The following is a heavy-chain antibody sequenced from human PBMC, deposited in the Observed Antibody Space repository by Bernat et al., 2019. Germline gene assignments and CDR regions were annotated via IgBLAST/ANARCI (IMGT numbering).Heavy chain of an antibody. CDR1: GFTFGDYA. CDR2: MRSKTYGGTT. CDR3: ARERIASAGVIDF. J-gene: IGHJ4*02. Sequence: EVQLVESGGGLVQPGRSLRLSCTASGFTFGDYAMSWVRQAPGEGLEWVGFMRSKTYGGTTEYAASVKGRFTISRDDSKSIAYLQMDSLKTEDTTVYYCARERIASAGVIDFWGQGTLVTVYS. D-gene: IGHD6-13*01. V-gene: IGHV3-49*04.